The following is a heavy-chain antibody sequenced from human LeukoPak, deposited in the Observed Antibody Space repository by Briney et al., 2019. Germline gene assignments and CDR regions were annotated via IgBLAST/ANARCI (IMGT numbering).Heavy chain of an antibody. CDR2: IYYSGST. CDR3: ARASPTSIAVYY. Sequence: SQTLSLTCTVSGGSISSGGYYWSWIRQHPGKGLEWIGYIYYSGSTYCNPSLKSRVTISVDTSKNQFSLKLSSVTAADTAVYYCARASPTSIAVYYWGQGTLVTVSS. D-gene: IGHD6-19*01. J-gene: IGHJ4*02. V-gene: IGHV4-31*03. CDR1: GGSISSGGYY.